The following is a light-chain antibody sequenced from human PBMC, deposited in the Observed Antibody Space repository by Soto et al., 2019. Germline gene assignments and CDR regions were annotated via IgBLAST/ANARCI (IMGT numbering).Light chain of an antibody. J-gene: IGLJ2*01. CDR1: SSDVGGYNY. CDR2: DVS. V-gene: IGLV2-11*01. Sequence: QSVLTQPRSVSGSPGQSVTISCTGTSSDVGGYNYVSWYQQNPGKAPKLMIYDVSKRPSGVSDRFSGSKSANTASLIISGLQAEDEADYYFCSYAGNTLVVFGRGTQLTVL. CDR3: CSYAGNTLVV.